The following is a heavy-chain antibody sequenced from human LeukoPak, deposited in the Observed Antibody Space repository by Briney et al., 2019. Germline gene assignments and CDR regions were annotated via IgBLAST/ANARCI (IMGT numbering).Heavy chain of an antibody. J-gene: IGHJ3*02. CDR2: TSYDGSRK. D-gene: IGHD2-15*01. CDR1: GFTFSSFA. CDR3: ARSQWSSERDAYDI. Sequence: GGSLRLSCEGSGFTFSSFAMYWVRQAPGKGLECVAITSYDGSRKYYADSVKGRFTISRDSSKNTLYLQMSSLRVEDTAVYYCARSQWSSERDAYDIWGQGTKVIVSS. V-gene: IGHV3-30-3*02.